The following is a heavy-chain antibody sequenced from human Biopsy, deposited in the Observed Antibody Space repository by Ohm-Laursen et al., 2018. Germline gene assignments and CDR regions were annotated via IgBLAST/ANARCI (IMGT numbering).Heavy chain of an antibody. V-gene: IGHV1-2*02. CDR1: EYSVTDYF. J-gene: IGHJ6*02. CDR3: ARDMTVTARPYYYSGVDV. D-gene: IGHD4-17*01. Sequence: ASVKVSCQASEYSVTDYFIHWVRHAPGQGFEWMGWINPKSGVANHAQNFQGRVSMTRDTSIHTVYLELNSLRSDDTAVYYCARDMTVTARPYYYSGVDVWGPGTRVTVSS. CDR2: INPKSGVA.